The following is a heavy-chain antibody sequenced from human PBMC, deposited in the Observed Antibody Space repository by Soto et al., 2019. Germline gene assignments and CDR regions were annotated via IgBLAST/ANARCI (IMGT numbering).Heavy chain of an antibody. CDR1: GYSFTDDW. Sequence: GEYLKISCNARGYSFTDDWIWGGRQMPWEGVGWMGNIYPGDSETRYGPAFEGKVTISADKSITTSYLQWSSLKASDTAVYFCARRTQYCTSKICLAHYYYTLDVWGQGTTVTVSS. J-gene: IGHJ6*02. V-gene: IGHV5-51*01. CDR2: IYPGDSET. CDR3: ARRTQYCTSKICLAHYYYTLDV. D-gene: IGHD2-2*01.